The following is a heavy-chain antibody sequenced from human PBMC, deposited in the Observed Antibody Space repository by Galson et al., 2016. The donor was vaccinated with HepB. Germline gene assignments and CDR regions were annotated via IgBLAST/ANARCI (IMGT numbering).Heavy chain of an antibody. CDR2: INHRGST. CDR3: TSGYYDAWSDYRRGRLDV. D-gene: IGHD3-3*01. J-gene: IGHJ6*02. V-gene: IGHV4-34*01. Sequence: ETLSLTCAVYGGSSSDFYWSWVRQSPEKGLEWIGEINHRGSTNYNPSLRSRLIISVDKSKDQFSLRLTAVTAADTAVYYCTSGYYDAWSDYRRGRLDVWGQGITVTVSS. CDR1: GGSSSDFY.